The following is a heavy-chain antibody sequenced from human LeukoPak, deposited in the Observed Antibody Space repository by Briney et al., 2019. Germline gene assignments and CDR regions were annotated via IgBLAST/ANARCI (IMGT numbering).Heavy chain of an antibody. CDR2: ISSSSSYI. V-gene: IGHV3-21*01. Sequence: GGSLRLSCAASGFTFSTYSMNWVRQAPGKGLEWVSSISSSSSYIYYANSVKGRFTISRDNAKNSLYLQMNSLRAEHTAVYYCARGRHRRFLEWLSYNWFDPWGQGTLVTVSS. D-gene: IGHD3-3*01. CDR1: GFTFSTYS. CDR3: ARGRHRRFLEWLSYNWFDP. J-gene: IGHJ5*02.